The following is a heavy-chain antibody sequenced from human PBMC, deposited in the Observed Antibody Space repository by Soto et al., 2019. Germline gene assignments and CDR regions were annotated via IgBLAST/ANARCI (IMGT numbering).Heavy chain of an antibody. CDR2: INTDGSDT. Sequence: GSLRLSCAASGFTFSSDWLHWVRQAPGKGLVWVSRINTDGSDTTYADSVKGRFTISRDNAKNTLYLQMNSLRAEDTAVYYWGRDRQGPQHYFDYWGQXNMVTVSS. D-gene: IGHD6-6*01. CDR3: GRDRQGPQHYFDY. J-gene: IGHJ4*02. CDR1: GFTFSSDW. V-gene: IGHV3-74*01.